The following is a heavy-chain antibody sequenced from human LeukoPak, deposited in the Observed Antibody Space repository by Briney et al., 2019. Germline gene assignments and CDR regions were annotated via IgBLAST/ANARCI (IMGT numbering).Heavy chain of an antibody. D-gene: IGHD6-19*01. CDR3: ARAPPAYSSGWYDY. CDR2: IYYSGST. J-gene: IGHJ4*02. V-gene: IGHV4-59*01. Sequence: SETLSLTCTVSGGSISCYYWSWIRQPPGKGLERIGYIYYSGSTNYNPSLKSRVTISVDTSKNQFSLKLSSVTAADTAVYYCARAPPAYSSGWYDYWGQGTLVTVSS. CDR1: GGSISCYY.